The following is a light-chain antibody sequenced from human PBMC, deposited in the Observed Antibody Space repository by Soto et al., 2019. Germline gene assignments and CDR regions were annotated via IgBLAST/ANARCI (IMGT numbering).Light chain of an antibody. Sequence: QSALTQPPSASGSPGQSITISCTGTSSDVGGYNSVSWFQQHPGKATKLMIYEVSERPSGVTDRFSGSKSANTASLTVSGHHAEDDADYYCSSTAGSNNFVFGSGTKVTVL. V-gene: IGLV2-8*01. J-gene: IGLJ1*01. CDR2: EVS. CDR3: SSTAGSNNFV. CDR1: SSDVGGYNS.